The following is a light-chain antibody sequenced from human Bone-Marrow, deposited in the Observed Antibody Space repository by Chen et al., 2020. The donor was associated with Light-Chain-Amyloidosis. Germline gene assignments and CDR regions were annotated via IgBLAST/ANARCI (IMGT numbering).Light chain of an antibody. Sequence: DIQMTQSPSSLLASVGYSVTITCQASQDSSNYLNWYQQKPGQAPKLLIHDASSLESGVPSRFSGSGSGTDFTFTISSLQPEDIGTYHCQQYYDLPLTFGQGTKLEI. V-gene: IGKV1-33*01. CDR2: DAS. J-gene: IGKJ2*01. CDR3: QQYYDLPLT. CDR1: QDSSNY.